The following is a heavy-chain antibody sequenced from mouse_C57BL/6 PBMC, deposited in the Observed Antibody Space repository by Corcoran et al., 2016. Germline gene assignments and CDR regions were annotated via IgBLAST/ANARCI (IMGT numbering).Heavy chain of an antibody. V-gene: IGHV9-3*01. D-gene: IGHD1-1*01. J-gene: IGHJ2*01. CDR3: ARLGNYYGSSYNY. CDR2: INTYSGVP. CDR1: GYTFTTYG. Sequence: QIQLVQSGPELKKPGETVKISCKASGYTFTTYGMSWVKQAPGKGLKWMGWINTYSGVPTYADDFKGRFAFSLETSASTAYLQINNLKNEDTATYFCARLGNYYGSSYNYWGQGTTLTVSS.